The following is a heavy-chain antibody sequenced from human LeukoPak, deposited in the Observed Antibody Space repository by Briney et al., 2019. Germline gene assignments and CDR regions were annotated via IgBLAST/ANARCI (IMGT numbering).Heavy chain of an antibody. CDR2: INPSGGST. J-gene: IGHJ6*03. CDR1: GYTFTSYY. Sequence: ASVKVSCKASGYTFTSYYMHWVRQAPGQGLEWMGIINPSGGSTSYAQKFQGRVTMTRDMSTSTVYMELSSLRSEDTAVYYCARERGEITMVRGVSASYYYYMDVWGKGTTVTISS. CDR3: ARERGEITMVRGVSASYYYYMDV. V-gene: IGHV1-46*01. D-gene: IGHD3-10*01.